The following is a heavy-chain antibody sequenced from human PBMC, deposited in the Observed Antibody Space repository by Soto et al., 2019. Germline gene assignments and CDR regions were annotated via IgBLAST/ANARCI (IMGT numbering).Heavy chain of an antibody. CDR2: VSPYNGHT. D-gene: IGHD3-10*01. CDR1: GYTFTSFG. CDR3: ARVTFGELSWFDP. V-gene: IGHV1-18*01. Sequence: QDQLVQSGAEVKKPGASVKVSCKASGYTFTSFGIGWVRQAPGQGLECLGWVSPYNGHTRHAQEVEGRVTMTTETSTSTAYMELRSLRSDDTAVYYCARVTFGELSWFDPWGQGTLVTVSS. J-gene: IGHJ5*02.